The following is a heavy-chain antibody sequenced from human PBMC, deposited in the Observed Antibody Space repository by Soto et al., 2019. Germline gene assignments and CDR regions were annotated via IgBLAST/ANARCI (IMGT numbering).Heavy chain of an antibody. CDR3: AEDIVLMVYAGAYSSFDY. CDR2: ISGSGGST. CDR1: GFTFSSYA. D-gene: IGHD2-8*01. J-gene: IGHJ4*02. V-gene: IGHV3-23*01. Sequence: GGSLRLSCAASGFTFSSYAMSWVRQAPGKGLEWVSAISGSGGSTYYADSVKGRFTISRDNSKNTLYLQMNSLRAEDTAVYYCAEDIVLMVYAGAYSSFDYWGQGTLVTVSS.